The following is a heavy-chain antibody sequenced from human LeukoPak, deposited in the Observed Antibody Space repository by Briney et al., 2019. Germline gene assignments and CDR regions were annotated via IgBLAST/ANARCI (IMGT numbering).Heavy chain of an antibody. D-gene: IGHD4-11*01. V-gene: IGHV4-59*08. CDR2: IYHSGST. Sequence: SETLSLTCSVSGGAISSYYWSWIRQPPGKGLEWIGSIYHSGSTYYNPSLKSRVTISVDTSKNQFSLKLSSVTAADTAVYYCARRSTVTTYYFDYWGQGTLVTVSS. CDR1: GGAISSYY. CDR3: ARRSTVTTYYFDY. J-gene: IGHJ4*02.